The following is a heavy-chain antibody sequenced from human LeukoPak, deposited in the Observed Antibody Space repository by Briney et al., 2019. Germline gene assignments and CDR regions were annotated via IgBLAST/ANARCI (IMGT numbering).Heavy chain of an antibody. D-gene: IGHD3-10*01. CDR3: ARPYYYGSETTVDAFDI. J-gene: IGHJ3*02. CDR2: INHSGST. Sequence: SETLALLCAVYGGPFRGYYWRWIRHPPGKGLEWIGEINHSGSTNYNPSLKSRVNISVDTSKIQFSLKLSSVTAADTAVYYCARPYYYGSETTVDAFDIWGQGTMVTVSS. CDR1: GGPFRGYY. V-gene: IGHV4-34*01.